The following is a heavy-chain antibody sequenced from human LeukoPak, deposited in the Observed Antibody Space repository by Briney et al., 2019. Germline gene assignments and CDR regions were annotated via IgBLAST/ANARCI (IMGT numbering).Heavy chain of an antibody. CDR2: IYDSGST. D-gene: IGHD3-22*01. CDR1: GASISSGDYY. J-gene: IGHJ5*02. V-gene: IGHV4-30-4*01. CDR3: ARTNQYYYDSSGYYWFDP. Sequence: PSETLSLTCTVSGASISSGDYYWSWIRQPPGRGLEWMGYIYDSGSTYYNPSLKSRVTISVDTSKNQVSLKLSSVTAADTAVYYCARTNQYYYDSSGYYWFDPWGQGTLVTVSS.